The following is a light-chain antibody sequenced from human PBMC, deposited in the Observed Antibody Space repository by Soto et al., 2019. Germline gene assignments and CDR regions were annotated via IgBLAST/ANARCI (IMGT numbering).Light chain of an antibody. J-gene: IGLJ2*01. CDR3: SSYAGTNSVV. V-gene: IGLV2-8*01. Sequence: QSALTQPPSASGSPGQSVTIPCTGTSSDIGAYHYVSWYQQHPGRAPKLMIYEVNKRPSGVPDRFSGSKSGNTASLTVSGLQAADEADYYCSSYAGTNSVVFGGGTKLTVL. CDR1: SSDIGAYHY. CDR2: EVN.